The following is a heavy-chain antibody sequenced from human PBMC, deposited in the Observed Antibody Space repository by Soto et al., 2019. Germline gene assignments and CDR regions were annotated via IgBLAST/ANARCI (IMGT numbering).Heavy chain of an antibody. Sequence: PXETLSLPFTVSGDSISNYYWSWIRQPPGKGLEWIGYIYYSGSTNYNPSLRSRVTISVDTSKNQFSLQLNSVTAADTAVYYCARGGASSKWLDSWGQGSLVTVSS. D-gene: IGHD3-10*01. CDR2: IYYSGST. V-gene: IGHV4-59*01. J-gene: IGHJ5*01. CDR1: GDSISNYY. CDR3: ARGGASSKWLDS.